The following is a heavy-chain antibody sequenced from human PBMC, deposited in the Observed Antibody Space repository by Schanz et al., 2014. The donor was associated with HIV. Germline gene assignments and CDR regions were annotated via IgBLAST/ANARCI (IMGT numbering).Heavy chain of an antibody. CDR1: GFTFSNYA. V-gene: IGHV3-23*01. CDR2: ISDTGVRT. CDR3: AKSRGDSWPYGMDV. J-gene: IGHJ6*02. Sequence: EVQLLESGGGLVQPGGSLRLSCEASGFTFSNYAMSWVRQAPGKGLEWVSGISDTGVRTNYADSVKGRLTISRDNSENTLYLQMNSRRAEDTAVYYCAKSRGDSWPYGMDVWGQGTTVTVSS. D-gene: IGHD4-17*01.